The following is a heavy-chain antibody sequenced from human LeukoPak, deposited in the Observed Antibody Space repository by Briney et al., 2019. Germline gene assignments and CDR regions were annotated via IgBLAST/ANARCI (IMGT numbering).Heavy chain of an antibody. CDR2: INHSGGT. Sequence: SETLSLTCAVYGGSFNDYSWTWIRQPPGKGLEWIGEINHSGGTNHNPSLMSRVIMSVDTSKKQVSLKVTSVTAADTAVYYCARVGYSFSLNDCSRIGLGAYPTKYYYYMDVWGKGTTVTVSS. CDR1: GGSFNDYS. CDR3: ARVGYSFSLNDCSRIGLGAYPTKYYYYMDV. D-gene: IGHD5-18*01. V-gene: IGHV4-34*01. J-gene: IGHJ6*03.